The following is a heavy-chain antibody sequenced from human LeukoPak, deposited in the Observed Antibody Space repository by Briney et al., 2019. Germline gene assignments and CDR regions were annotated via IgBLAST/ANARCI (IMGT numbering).Heavy chain of an antibody. J-gene: IGHJ4*02. V-gene: IGHV4-34*01. Sequence: PSETLSLTCAVYGGSFSGYYWSWIRQPPGMGLEWIGQIYHSGDTKYNGSLKSRVTISVDTSKNQFSLKLNSVTAEDTAVYYCARVSLWFGKNDDHWGQGTLVTVSS. CDR3: ARVSLWFGKNDDH. CDR1: GGSFSGYY. D-gene: IGHD3-10*01. CDR2: IYHSGDT.